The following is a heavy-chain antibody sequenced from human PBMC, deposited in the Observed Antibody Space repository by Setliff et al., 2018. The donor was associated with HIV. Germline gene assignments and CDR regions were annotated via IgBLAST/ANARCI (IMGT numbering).Heavy chain of an antibody. D-gene: IGHD1-26*01. CDR3: ARGALLADFDFDH. CDR2: INVGKGDT. J-gene: IGHJ4*01. Sequence: GASVKVSCKASGYTFTTYSLHWVRQAPGQSLERMGWINVGKGDTQYSQDLQGRITITRDTTANTAYMELSSLRSDDTAVYFCARGALLADFDFDHWGRGTQVTVSS. CDR1: GYTFTTYS. V-gene: IGHV1-3*01.